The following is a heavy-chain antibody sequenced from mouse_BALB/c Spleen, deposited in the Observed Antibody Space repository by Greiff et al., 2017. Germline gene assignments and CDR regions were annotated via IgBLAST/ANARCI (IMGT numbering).Heavy chain of an antibody. CDR2: ISSGGSYT. D-gene: IGHD1-1*02. CDR3: ARQGGIGYFDV. CDR1: GFTFSSYA. V-gene: IGHV5-9-3*01. Sequence: EVKLMESGGGLVKPGGSLKLSCAASGFTFSSYAMSWVRQTPEKRLEWVATISSGGSYTYYPDSVKGRFTISRDNAKNTLYLQMSSLRSEDTAMYYCARQGGIGYFDVWGAGTTVTVSS. J-gene: IGHJ1*01.